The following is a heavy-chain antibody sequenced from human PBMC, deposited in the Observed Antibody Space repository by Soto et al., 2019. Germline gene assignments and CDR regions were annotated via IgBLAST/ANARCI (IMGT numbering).Heavy chain of an antibody. D-gene: IGHD2-15*01. V-gene: IGHV1-24*01. Sequence: ASVKVSFKVSGYTLTELSMHWVRQAPGKGLEWMGGFDPEDGETIYAQKFQGRVTMTEDTSTDTAYMELSSLRSEDTAVYYCATLGYCSGGSCYVSPLWGQGTLVTVSS. CDR2: FDPEDGET. CDR3: ATLGYCSGGSCYVSPL. CDR1: GYTLTELS. J-gene: IGHJ4*02.